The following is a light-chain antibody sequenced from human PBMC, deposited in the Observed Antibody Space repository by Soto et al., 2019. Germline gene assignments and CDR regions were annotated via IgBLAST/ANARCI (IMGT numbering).Light chain of an antibody. Sequence: QSVLTQPASVSGSPGQSITISCTGTSSDVGAYNYVSWFQQHPGKAPKLMIYEVSNRPSGISSRFSGSKSVNTASLTISGLQAEDDAYYYCSSYTSTSTLVFGGGTKLTVL. V-gene: IGLV2-14*01. J-gene: IGLJ2*01. CDR2: EVS. CDR3: SSYTSTSTLV. CDR1: SSDVGAYNY.